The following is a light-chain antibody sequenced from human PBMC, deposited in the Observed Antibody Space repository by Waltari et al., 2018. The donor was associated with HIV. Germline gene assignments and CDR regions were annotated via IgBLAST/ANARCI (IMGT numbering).Light chain of an antibody. J-gene: IGLJ3*02. CDR1: RSNLGSNH. Sequence: QSVLTQPPSASGAPGQRVTISCSGSRSNLGSNHVTWYQQLPGTAPKLLISSNSQRPSGVPDRFSGSKSGSSASLAISGLQSEDESQYFCGAWDDSLKGFMFGGGTQLTVL. CDR2: SNS. V-gene: IGLV1-44*01. CDR3: GAWDDSLKGFM.